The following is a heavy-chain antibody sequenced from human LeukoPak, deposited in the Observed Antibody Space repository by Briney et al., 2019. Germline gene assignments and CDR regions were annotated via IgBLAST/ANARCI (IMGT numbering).Heavy chain of an antibody. J-gene: IGHJ3*02. D-gene: IGHD2-21*02. Sequence: GASVKVSCKASGYTFTSYGISWVRQAPGQGLEWMGWISAYNGNTNYAQKLQGRVTMTTDTSTSTAYMELRSLRSDDTAVYYCARDVGHIVVVTARGDAFDIWGQGTMVTVSS. CDR3: ARDVGHIVVVTARGDAFDI. V-gene: IGHV1-18*01. CDR2: ISAYNGNT. CDR1: GYTFTSYG.